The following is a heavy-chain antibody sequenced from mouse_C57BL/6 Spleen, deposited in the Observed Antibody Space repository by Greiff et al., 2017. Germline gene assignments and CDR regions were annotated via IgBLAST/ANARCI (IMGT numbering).Heavy chain of an antibody. CDR1: GYTFTDYE. J-gene: IGHJ3*01. CDR3: TRSGTGFAY. D-gene: IGHD3-1*01. CDR2: IDPETGGT. V-gene: IGHV1-15*01. Sequence: QVHVKQSGAELVRPGASVTLSCKASGYTFTDYEMHWVKQTPVHGLEWIGAIDPETGGTAYNQKFKGKAILTADQSSSTAYMELRSLTSEDSAVYYCTRSGTGFAYWGQGTLVTVSA.